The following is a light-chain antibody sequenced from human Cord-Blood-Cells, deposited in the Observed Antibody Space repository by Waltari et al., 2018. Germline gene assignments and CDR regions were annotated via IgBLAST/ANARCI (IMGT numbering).Light chain of an antibody. CDR1: QSVSSY. J-gene: IGKJ2*01. CDR2: DAS. Sequence: EIVLTHSPATLSLSPGERATLSCRASQSVSSYLACYQQKPGQAPRLLIYDASNRATGIPARFSGSGSGTDFTLTISSLEPEDFAVYYCQQRSNWPPYTFGKGTKLEIK. V-gene: IGKV3-11*01. CDR3: QQRSNWPPYT.